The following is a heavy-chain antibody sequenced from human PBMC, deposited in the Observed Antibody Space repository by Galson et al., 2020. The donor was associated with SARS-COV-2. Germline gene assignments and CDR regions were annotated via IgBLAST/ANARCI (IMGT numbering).Heavy chain of an antibody. CDR3: ARNYGSGKRVVVGMDV. J-gene: IGHJ6*02. D-gene: IGHD3-10*01. Sequence: SETLSLTCTVSGGSISSYYWSWIRQPAGKGLEWIGRIYTSGSTNYNPSLKSRVTMSVDTSKNQFSLKMSSVTAADTAVYYCARNYGSGKRVVVGMDVWGQGTTVTVSS. CDR1: GGSISSYY. CDR2: IYTSGST. V-gene: IGHV4-4*07.